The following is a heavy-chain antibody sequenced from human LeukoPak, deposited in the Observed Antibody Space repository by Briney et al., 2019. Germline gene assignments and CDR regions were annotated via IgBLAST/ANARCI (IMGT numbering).Heavy chain of an antibody. D-gene: IGHD3-22*01. J-gene: IGHJ5*02. V-gene: IGHV4-39*01. CDR3: ARWLATLPKMFDP. CDR1: GGSTSSSSYY. Sequence: TSETLSLTCTVSGGSTSSSSYYWGWIRQPPGKGLEWIGSIYYSGSTYYNPSLKSRVTISVDTSKNQFSLKLSSVTAADTAVYYCARWLATLPKMFDPWGQGTLVTVSS. CDR2: IYYSGST.